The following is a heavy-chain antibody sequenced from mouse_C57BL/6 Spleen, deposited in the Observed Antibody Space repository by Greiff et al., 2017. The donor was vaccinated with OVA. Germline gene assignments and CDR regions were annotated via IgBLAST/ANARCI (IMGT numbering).Heavy chain of an antibody. Sequence: QVQLKQPGAELVMPGASVKLSCKASGYTFTSYWMHWVKQRPGQGLEWIGEIDPSDSYTNYNQKFKGKSTLTVDKSSSTAYMQLSSLTSEDSAVYYCARVNYNYAMDYWGQGTSVTVSS. D-gene: IGHD2-1*01. V-gene: IGHV1-69*01. J-gene: IGHJ4*01. CDR1: GYTFTSYW. CDR3: ARVNYNYAMDY. CDR2: IDPSDSYT.